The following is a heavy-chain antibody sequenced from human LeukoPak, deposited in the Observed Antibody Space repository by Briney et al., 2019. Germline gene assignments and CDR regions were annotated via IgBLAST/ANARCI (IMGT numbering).Heavy chain of an antibody. CDR1: GFTFSRYW. CDR2: INNDGSST. V-gene: IGHV3-74*01. Sequence: GGSLRLSCAASGFTFSRYWMHWVRQGPGKGLVWVSRINNDGSSTRCADSVKGRFTISRDNAKNTLYLQMNSLRADDTAVYYCARDRDGPDYWGQGTLVTVSS. D-gene: IGHD5-24*01. CDR3: ARDRDGPDY. J-gene: IGHJ4*02.